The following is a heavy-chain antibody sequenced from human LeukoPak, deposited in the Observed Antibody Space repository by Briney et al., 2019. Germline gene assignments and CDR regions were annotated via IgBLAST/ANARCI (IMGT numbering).Heavy chain of an antibody. D-gene: IGHD3-10*02. J-gene: IGHJ6*04. CDR3: AELGITMIGGV. V-gene: IGHV3-48*03. CDR2: ISSSGSTI. Sequence: GGSLRLSCAASGFTLSSYSMHWVRQAPGKGLEWVSYISSSGSTIYYADSVKGRFTISRDNAKNSLYLQMNSLRAEDTAVYYCAELGITMIGGVWGKGTTVTISS. CDR1: GFTLSSYS.